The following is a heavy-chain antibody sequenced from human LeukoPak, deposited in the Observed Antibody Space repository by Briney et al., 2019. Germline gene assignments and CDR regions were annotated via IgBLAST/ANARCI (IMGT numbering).Heavy chain of an antibody. V-gene: IGHV3-11*04. CDR1: GFTFSDYY. CDR2: ISSSGNTT. J-gene: IGHJ4*02. Sequence: PGGSLRLSCAASGFTFSDYYMSWIHQAPGKGLECVSYISSSGNTTYHADSVKGRFTISRDNAKNSLYLQMSSLRAEDTAVYYCARDGGSSWYFDYWGQGTLVTVSS. D-gene: IGHD6-13*01. CDR3: ARDGGSSWYFDY.